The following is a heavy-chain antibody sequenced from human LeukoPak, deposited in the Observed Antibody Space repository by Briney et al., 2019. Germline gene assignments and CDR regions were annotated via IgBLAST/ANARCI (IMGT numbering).Heavy chain of an antibody. J-gene: IGHJ4*02. CDR3: ARDNYYDSSGYLAY. V-gene: IGHV3-30-3*01. CDR2: ISYDGSNK. D-gene: IGHD3-22*01. CDR1: GFTFSSYA. Sequence: PGRSLRLSCAASGFTFSSYAMHWVRQAPGKGLEWVAVISYDGSNKYYADSVKGRFTISRDNSKNTLYLQMNSLRAGDTAVYYCARDNYYDSSGYLAYWGQGTLVTVSS.